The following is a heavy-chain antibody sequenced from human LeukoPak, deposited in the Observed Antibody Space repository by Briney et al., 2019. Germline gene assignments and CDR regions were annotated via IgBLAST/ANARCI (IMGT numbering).Heavy chain of an antibody. D-gene: IGHD3-22*01. CDR2: INAGNGNT. Sequence: ASVNVSCKASGYTFTSYAMHWVRQAPGQRLEWMGWINAGNGNTKYSQKFQGRVTITRDTSASTAYMELSSPRSEDTAVYYCATVPKGYDSSGYHPWGQGTLVTVSS. CDR3: ATVPKGYDSSGYHP. CDR1: GYTFTSYA. V-gene: IGHV1-3*01. J-gene: IGHJ5*02.